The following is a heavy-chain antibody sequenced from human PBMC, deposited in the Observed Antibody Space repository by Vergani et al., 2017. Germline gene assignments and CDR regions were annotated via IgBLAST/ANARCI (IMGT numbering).Heavy chain of an antibody. V-gene: IGHV4-39*01. Sequence: QLQLQESGPGLVKPSATLSLTCSVSGAPIRSSNYYWGWIRQPPGKGLEWIAGIYYSGSTYYNPSLKSRVTISVDTSKNQFSLKLSSVTAADTAVYFCARHSTVEWLVKLGWFDPWGQGILVTVSS. CDR2: IYYSGST. CDR3: ARHSTVEWLVKLGWFDP. J-gene: IGHJ5*02. D-gene: IGHD6-19*01. CDR1: GAPIRSSNYY.